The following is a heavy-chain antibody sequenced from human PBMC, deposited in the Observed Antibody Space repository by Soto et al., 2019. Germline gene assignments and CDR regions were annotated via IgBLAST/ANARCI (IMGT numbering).Heavy chain of an antibody. J-gene: IGHJ4*02. CDR1: GFTVENYA. V-gene: IGHV3-9*01. CDR2: ISWHSGNI. CDR3: AKDKLYSNYEHYFDY. D-gene: IGHD4-4*01. Sequence: EVQLVESGGGLVQPGRSLRLSCAASGFTVENYAMHWVRQAPGKGLEWVSGISWHSGNIGYADSVRGRFTISRDNAKNSLYLKMNSLRPEYTGLYYCAKDKLYSNYEHYFDYWGQGTLVTVSS.